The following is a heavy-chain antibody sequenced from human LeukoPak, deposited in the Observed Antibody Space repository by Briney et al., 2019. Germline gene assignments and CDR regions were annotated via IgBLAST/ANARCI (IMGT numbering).Heavy chain of an antibody. V-gene: IGHV4-30-4*08. CDR3: ARGRTGRGGYVNI. D-gene: IGHD5-12*01. CDR2: INHSGST. Sequence: ASQTLSLTCTVSGGSISSGDYYWSWIRQPPGKGLEWIGEINHSGSTNYNPSLKSRVTISVDTSKNQFSLKLSSVTAADTAVYYCARGRTGRGGYVNIWGQGTMVTVSS. CDR1: GGSISSGDYY. J-gene: IGHJ3*02.